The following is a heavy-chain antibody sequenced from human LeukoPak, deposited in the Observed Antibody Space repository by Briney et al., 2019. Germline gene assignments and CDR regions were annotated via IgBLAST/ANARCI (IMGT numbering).Heavy chain of an antibody. Sequence: ASVKVSCKASGFTFSSSAMQWVRQARGQRLEWIGWIVVGSGNTNYALKFQERVTITRDMSTSTAHMELSSLRSEDTAVYYCAADPVTASGSSWYYFDYWGQGTLVTVSS. J-gene: IGHJ4*02. CDR2: IVVGSGNT. CDR1: GFTFSSSA. V-gene: IGHV1-58*02. D-gene: IGHD6-13*01. CDR3: AADPVTASGSSWYYFDY.